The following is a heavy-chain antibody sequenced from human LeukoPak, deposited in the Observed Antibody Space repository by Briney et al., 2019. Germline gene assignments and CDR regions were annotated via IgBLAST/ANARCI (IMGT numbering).Heavy chain of an antibody. CDR3: ARDLKMGYSSGRYSWGTGSSNDY. J-gene: IGHJ4*02. CDR1: VGSFIKYA. D-gene: IGHD6-19*01. CDR2: SNPNRGVT. V-gene: IGHV1-2*02. Sequence: SVTVSYMGSVGSFIKYAISWVGQAPGQGREGMGWSNPNRGVTNYAQKLQGRVTIIRDTAIDTAYMQLSRLRSDDTAVYYCARDLKMGYSSGRYSWGTGSSNDYWGQGTLVTVSS.